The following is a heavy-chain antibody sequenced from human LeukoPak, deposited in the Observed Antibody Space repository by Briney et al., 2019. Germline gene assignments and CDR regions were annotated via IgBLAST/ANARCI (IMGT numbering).Heavy chain of an antibody. V-gene: IGHV1-8*01. CDR2: MNPNSGNT. CDR1: GYTFTSYD. CDR3: ARGLGEPWLPAPTRPYGMDV. D-gene: IGHD5-18*01. J-gene: IGHJ6*02. Sequence: ASVKVSCKASGYTFTSYDINWVRQATGQGLEWMGWMNPNSGNTGYAQKFQGRVTMTRNTSISTAYMELSSLRSEDTAVYYCARGLGEPWLPAPTRPYGMDVWGQGTTVTVSS.